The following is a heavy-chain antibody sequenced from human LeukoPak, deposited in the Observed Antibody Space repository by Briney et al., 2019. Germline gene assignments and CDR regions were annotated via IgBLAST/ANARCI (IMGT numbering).Heavy chain of an antibody. CDR3: ARVRSSYYYMDV. CDR2: IYYSGST. J-gene: IGHJ6*03. D-gene: IGHD6-6*01. V-gene: IGHV4-39*07. CDR1: GGSISSSSYY. Sequence: PSETLSLTCTVSGGSISSSSYYWGWIRQPPGKGLEWIGSIYYSGSTYYNPSLKSRVTISVDTSKNQFSLKLSSVTAADTAVYYCARVRSSYYYMDVWGKGTTVTVSS.